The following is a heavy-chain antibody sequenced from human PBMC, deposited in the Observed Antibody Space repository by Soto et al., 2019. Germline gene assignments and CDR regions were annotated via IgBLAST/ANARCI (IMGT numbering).Heavy chain of an antibody. J-gene: IGHJ6*03. Sequence: QLQLQESGPGLVKPSETLSLTCTVSGGSISSSSYYWGWIRQPPGKGLEWIGSISYSGSTYYNPSLKSRVTISVDTSKHQFSLKLSSVTAADTAVYYCARSYYGSGYYYMDVWGKGTTVTVSS. D-gene: IGHD3-10*01. CDR3: ARSYYGSGYYYMDV. V-gene: IGHV4-39*01. CDR1: GGSISSSSYY. CDR2: ISYSGST.